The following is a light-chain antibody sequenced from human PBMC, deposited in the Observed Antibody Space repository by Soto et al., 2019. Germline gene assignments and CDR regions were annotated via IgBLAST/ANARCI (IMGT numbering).Light chain of an antibody. J-gene: IGLJ2*01. CDR1: SSDVGGYNY. Sequence: QSALTQPASVSGSPGQSITISCTGTSSDVGGYNYVSWYQHRPGKAPQLMIFQVTNRPSGVSNRFSGGKSGNTASLTISGLQAEDEADYYCSSYTSSSTDVVFGGGTKVTVL. CDR2: QVT. V-gene: IGLV2-14*01. CDR3: SSYTSSSTDVV.